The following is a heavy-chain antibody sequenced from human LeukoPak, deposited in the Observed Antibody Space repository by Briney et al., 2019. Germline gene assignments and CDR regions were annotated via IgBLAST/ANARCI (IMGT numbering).Heavy chain of an antibody. V-gene: IGHV4-30-2*01. J-gene: IGHJ3*02. CDR3: ARAEGYCSGGSCYSSAFDI. Sequence: SETLSLTCTVSGGSVSSSNYSWSWIRQPPGKGLEWIGYIYHSGSTYYNPSLKSRVTISVDRSKNQFSLKLSSVTAADTAVYYCARAEGYCSGGSCYSSAFDIWGQGTMVTVSS. D-gene: IGHD2-15*01. CDR2: IYHSGST. CDR1: GGSVSSSNYS.